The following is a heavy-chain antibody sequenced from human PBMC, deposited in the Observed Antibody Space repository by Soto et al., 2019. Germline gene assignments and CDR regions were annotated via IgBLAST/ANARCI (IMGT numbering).Heavy chain of an antibody. CDR1: GFTFSTYA. CDR2: ISGSGGST. Sequence: EVQLLESGGGLVQPGGSLRLSCAASGFTFSTYAMSWVRQAPGKGREWVSGISGSGGSTYYADSVKGRFTISRDKSKGTLYLQMTSLRAEDTAVYYCAKGQPATVTYFDYWGQGTLVTVSS. J-gene: IGHJ4*02. V-gene: IGHV3-23*01. CDR3: AKGQPATVTYFDY. D-gene: IGHD1-1*01.